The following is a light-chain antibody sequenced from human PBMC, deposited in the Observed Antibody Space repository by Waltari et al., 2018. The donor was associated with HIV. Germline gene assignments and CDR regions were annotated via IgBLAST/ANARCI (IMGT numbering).Light chain of an antibody. J-gene: IGLJ3*02. CDR2: DVS. Sequence: QSALTQSAPVSASPGQSITMSCIATSSDVGLYNYFSWYQHHPGKAHKLFIYDVSNRPAGVSDRFSGSKSGNTASLTISGLQAEDEADYYCSSYTSSGTLVFGGGTKLTVL. CDR1: SSDVGLYNY. V-gene: IGLV2-14*03. CDR3: SSYTSSGTLV.